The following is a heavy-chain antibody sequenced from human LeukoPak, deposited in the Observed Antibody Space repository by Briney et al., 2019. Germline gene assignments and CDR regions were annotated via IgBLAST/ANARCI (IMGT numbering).Heavy chain of an antibody. D-gene: IGHD6-19*01. V-gene: IGHV6-1*01. CDR3: ARGYSSGWYRGLDYFDY. CDR1: GDSVSSKSTA. J-gene: IGHJ4*02. CDR2: TYYRSKWYN. Sequence: SQTLSLTCAISGDSVSSKSTAWNWIRQSPSRGLEWLGRTYYRSKWYNDYAVSVKSRITINPDTSKNQFSLQLNSVTPEDTAAYYCARGYSSGWYRGLDYFDYWGQGTLVTVSS.